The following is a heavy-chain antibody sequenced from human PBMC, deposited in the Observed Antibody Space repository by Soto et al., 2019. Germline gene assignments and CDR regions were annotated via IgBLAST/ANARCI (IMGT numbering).Heavy chain of an antibody. J-gene: IGHJ4*02. CDR1: GGSISSGGYY. CDR3: ARSSDSSSSKGWYYFDY. Sequence: QVQLQESGPGLVKPSQTLSLTCTVSGGSISSGGYYWSWIRQHPGKGLEWIGYIYYSGSTYYNPSLKSRVTISVDTSKNQFSLKLSSVTAADTAVYYCARSSDSSSSKGWYYFDYWGQGTLVTVSS. CDR2: IYYSGST. D-gene: IGHD6-13*01. V-gene: IGHV4-31*03.